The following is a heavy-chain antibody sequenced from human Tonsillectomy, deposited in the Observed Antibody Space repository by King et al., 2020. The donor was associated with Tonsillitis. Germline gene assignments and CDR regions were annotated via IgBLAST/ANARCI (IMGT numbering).Heavy chain of an antibody. Sequence: VQLVQSGTEVKKPGESLKISCKVSGYSFSSYWIGWVRQMPGKGLEWMGIIYPGDSDTRYSPSFQGQVTISADKSISTAYLQWSSLKASDLAIYYCARRRVGSSWPHYFDYWGQGTLVTVSS. CDR1: GYSFSSYW. V-gene: IGHV5-51*01. D-gene: IGHD6-13*01. CDR2: IYPGDSDT. CDR3: ARRRVGSSWPHYFDY. J-gene: IGHJ4*02.